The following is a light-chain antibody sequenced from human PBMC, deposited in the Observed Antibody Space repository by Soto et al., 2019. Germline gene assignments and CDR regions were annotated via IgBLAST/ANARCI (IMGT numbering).Light chain of an antibody. CDR1: TSNIGNYNL. CDR2: EDS. V-gene: IGLV2-23*01. Sequence: QSALTQPASVSGSPGQSITISCTGTTSNIGNYNLVSWYQQHPGKAPKVVIYEDSKRPSGVSDRFSGSKSGTTASLTISGLQAEDEADYYCCSYAGRSTVVFGGGTKLTVL. CDR3: CSYAGRSTVV. J-gene: IGLJ3*02.